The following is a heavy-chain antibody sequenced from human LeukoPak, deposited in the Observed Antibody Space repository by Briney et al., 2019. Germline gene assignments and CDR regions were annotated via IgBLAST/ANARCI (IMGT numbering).Heavy chain of an antibody. V-gene: IGHV4-34*01. CDR3: VREVYRKGYGDYGGFDP. Sequence: PSETLSLTCAVYGGSFSGSYWSWIRQRPGKRLECVGEINHSGSTNYDSSLESRVTISVDTSKNQFSLKLSTVTVADTAVYYCVREVYRKGYGDYGGFDPWGQGTLVTVSS. J-gene: IGHJ5*02. CDR2: INHSGST. D-gene: IGHD4-17*01. CDR1: GGSFSGSY.